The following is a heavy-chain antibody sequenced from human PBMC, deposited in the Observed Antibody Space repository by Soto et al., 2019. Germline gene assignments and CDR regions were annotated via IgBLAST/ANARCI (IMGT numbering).Heavy chain of an antibody. CDR1: GGSISSSSYY. D-gene: IGHD4-4*01. CDR2: IYYSGST. Sequence: SETLSLTCTVSGGSISSSSYYWGWIRQPPGKGLEWIGSIYYSGSTYYNPSLKSRVTISVDTTKNQFSLKLSSVTAADTAVYYCARGSYSNYGDNYYYGMDVWGQGTTVTVSS. V-gene: IGHV4-39*01. CDR3: ARGSYSNYGDNYYYGMDV. J-gene: IGHJ6*02.